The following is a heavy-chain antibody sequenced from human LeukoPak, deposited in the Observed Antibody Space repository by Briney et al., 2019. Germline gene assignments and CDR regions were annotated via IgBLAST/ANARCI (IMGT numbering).Heavy chain of an antibody. CDR1: GYTFTSYG. J-gene: IGHJ3*02. V-gene: IGHV1-18*01. Sequence: ASVKVSCKASGYTFTSYGISWVRQAPGQGLEWMGWICAYNGNTNYAQKLQGRVTMTTDTSTSTAYMELRSLRSDDTAVYYCAIQGFYDSSGRDAFDIWGQGTMVTVSS. CDR3: AIQGFYDSSGRDAFDI. CDR2: ICAYNGNT. D-gene: IGHD3-22*01.